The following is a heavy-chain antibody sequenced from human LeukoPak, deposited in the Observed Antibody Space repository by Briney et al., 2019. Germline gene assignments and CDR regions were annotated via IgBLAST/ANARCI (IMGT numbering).Heavy chain of an antibody. D-gene: IGHD5-18*01. CDR3: AKDRRGYSYGFHYGMDV. CDR2: ISGSGGST. CDR1: GFTFSSYA. Sequence: PGGSLRLSCAASGFTFSSYAMSWVRQAPGKGLEWVSAISGSGGSTYYADSVKGWFTISRDNSKNTLYLQMNSLRAEDTAVYYCAKDRRGYSYGFHYGMDVWGQGTTVTVSS. V-gene: IGHV3-23*01. J-gene: IGHJ6*02.